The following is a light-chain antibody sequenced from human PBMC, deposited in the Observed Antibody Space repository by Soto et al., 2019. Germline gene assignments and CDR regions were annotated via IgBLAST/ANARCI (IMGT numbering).Light chain of an antibody. CDR2: AAS. CDR1: QSISSY. CDR3: QQSYSSPWT. V-gene: IGKV1-39*01. J-gene: IGKJ1*01. Sequence: ITMTLYPSSLSASVGDRVTIPCRASQSISSYLNWYQQRPGRAPRLLIYAASSLHTGVPSRFSGSGSGTDFTLTISSLQPEDFATYYCQQSYSSPWTFGQGTKVDI.